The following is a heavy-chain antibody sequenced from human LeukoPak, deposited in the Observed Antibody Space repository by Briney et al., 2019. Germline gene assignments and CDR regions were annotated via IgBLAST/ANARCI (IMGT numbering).Heavy chain of an antibody. J-gene: IGHJ4*02. V-gene: IGHV4-39*01. CDR3: ARQMGATATVVRFDY. D-gene: IGHD4-23*01. CDR1: DGSISSSSYY. Sequence: SETLSLTCTVSDGSISSSSYYWGWIRQPPGKGLEWIGSIYYRGSTDYNPSLKSRLTISVDTSKNQFSLKLSSVTAADTAVYYCARQMGATATVVRFDYWGQGTLVTVSS. CDR2: IYYRGST.